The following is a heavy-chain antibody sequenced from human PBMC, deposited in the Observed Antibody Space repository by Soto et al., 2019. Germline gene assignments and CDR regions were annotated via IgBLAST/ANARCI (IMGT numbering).Heavy chain of an antibody. CDR1: GYSXSSYY. CDR3: ARSYVTSRPIEF. J-gene: IGHJ4*02. D-gene: IGHD2-2*01. V-gene: IGHV1-46*01. Sequence: SXKVSCKASGYSXSSYYMHLVRRAPGQGLEWIGITNPSDGSTNYARKFQGRVTMTSDTSTSTVYMEMSSLRSEDTAMYYCARSYVTSRPIEFWGQGTLVNVSS. CDR2: TNPSDGST.